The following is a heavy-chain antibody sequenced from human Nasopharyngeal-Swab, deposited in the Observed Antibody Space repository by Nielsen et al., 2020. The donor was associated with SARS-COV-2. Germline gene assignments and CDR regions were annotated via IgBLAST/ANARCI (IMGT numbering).Heavy chain of an antibody. CDR2: ISGDSDST. CDR3: ARAESTYYDFWSGYYFFDY. Sequence: GESLKISCAASGFTFSNFAMSWVRQAPGKGLEWASVISGDSDSTYYTDSVRGRFTISRDNSKNTLNLQMNNLRAEDTAIYYCARAESTYYDFWSGYYFFDYWGQGTLVTVSS. CDR1: GFTFSNFA. J-gene: IGHJ4*02. V-gene: IGHV3-23*01. D-gene: IGHD3-3*01.